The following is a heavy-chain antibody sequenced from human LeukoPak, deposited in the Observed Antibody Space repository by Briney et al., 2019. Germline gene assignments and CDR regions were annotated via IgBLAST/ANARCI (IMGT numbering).Heavy chain of an antibody. CDR3: ARVPWQQSAS. CDR2: IKEDGSEK. J-gene: IGHJ5*02. D-gene: IGHD5-24*01. V-gene: IGHV3-7*01. Sequence: PGGSLRLSCATSGFTFRTDWMNWVRQAPGKGLEWVATIKEDGSEKYYMDSVKGRFTISRDNAKRSLYLQMNSLRAEDTAVYYCARVPWQQSASCGQGTQVTVSS. CDR1: GFTFRTDW.